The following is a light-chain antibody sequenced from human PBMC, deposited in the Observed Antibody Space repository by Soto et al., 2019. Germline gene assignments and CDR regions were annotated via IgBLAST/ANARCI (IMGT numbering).Light chain of an antibody. J-gene: IGLJ1*01. CDR1: SSNIGSNT. CDR3: AAWDDILNGLYV. V-gene: IGLV1-44*01. Sequence: QSVLTQPPSASGTPGQRVTISCSGSSSNIGSNTVNWYQQLPGTAPKLLIYSNNQRPSGVPDRFSGSKSGTSASLATSGLQSEDEADYYCAAWDDILNGLYVFGTGTKVTVL. CDR2: SNN.